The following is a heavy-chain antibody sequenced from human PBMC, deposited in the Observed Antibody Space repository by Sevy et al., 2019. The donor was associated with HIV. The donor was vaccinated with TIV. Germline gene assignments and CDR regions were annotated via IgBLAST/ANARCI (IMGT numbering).Heavy chain of an antibody. CDR2: ISGSGGST. CDR1: GFTFSSYA. V-gene: IGHV3-23*01. Sequence: GGCLRLSCAASGFTFSSYAMSWVRQAPGKGLEWVSAISGSGGSTYYADSVKGRFTISRDNSKNTLYLQMNSLRAEDTAVYYCAKDVYYDSSGYFSGAFDIWGQGTMVTVSS. J-gene: IGHJ3*02. D-gene: IGHD3-22*01. CDR3: AKDVYYDSSGYFSGAFDI.